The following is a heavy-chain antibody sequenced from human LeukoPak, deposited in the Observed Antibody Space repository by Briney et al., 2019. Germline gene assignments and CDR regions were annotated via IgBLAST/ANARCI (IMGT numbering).Heavy chain of an antibody. D-gene: IGHD7-27*01. J-gene: IGHJ4*02. Sequence: GGSLRLSCAASGFTFGSVWLHWVRRAPGQGLEWVANIKEDGSEKYYVDSVKGRFTISRDNAKNSLYLQMNSLRAEDTAVYYCAKDLNWGGRWGQGTLVTVSS. CDR3: AKDLNWGGR. CDR1: GFTFGSVW. V-gene: IGHV3-7*03. CDR2: IKEDGSEK.